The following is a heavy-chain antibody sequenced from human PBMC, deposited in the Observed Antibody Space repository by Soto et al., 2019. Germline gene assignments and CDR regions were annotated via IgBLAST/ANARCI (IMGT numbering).Heavy chain of an antibody. CDR3: ARRGPGPYFDY. J-gene: IGHJ4*02. Sequence: EVQLLDSGGGLVQPGGSLRLSCAASGFTFSSYAMNWVRQAPGKGLEWVSVISGSGDSTYYADSVKGRFTISRDNSKNTLYLQMNSLTTQDPAVYYCARRGPGPYFDYWGQGTLVTVSS. D-gene: IGHD2-8*02. CDR2: ISGSGDST. V-gene: IGHV3-23*01. CDR1: GFTFSSYA.